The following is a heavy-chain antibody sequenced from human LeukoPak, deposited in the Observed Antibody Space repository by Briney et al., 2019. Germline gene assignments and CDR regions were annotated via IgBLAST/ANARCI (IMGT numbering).Heavy chain of an antibody. J-gene: IGHJ4*02. CDR2: VSGTSDRT. D-gene: IGHD2-21*02. V-gene: IGHV3-23*01. Sequence: GGSLRLSCAASGFTFSSYAMTWVRQAPGKGLEWVSTVSGTSDRTYYADSVKGRFTVSRDNSKNTLYVQMKSLRAEDTAVYYCAKDFVVVPGNVNYFDYWGQGTLVTVSS. CDR3: AKDFVVVPGNVNYFDY. CDR1: GFTFSSYA.